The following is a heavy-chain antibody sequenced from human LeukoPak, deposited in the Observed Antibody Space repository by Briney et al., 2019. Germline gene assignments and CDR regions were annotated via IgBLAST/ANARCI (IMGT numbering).Heavy chain of an antibody. D-gene: IGHD6-13*01. J-gene: IGHJ4*02. CDR2: IYYSGST. CDR1: GGSISSSSYY. Sequence: KSSETLSLTCTVSGGSISSSSYYWGWIRQPPGKGLEWIGSIYYSGSTYYNPSLKSRVTISVDTSKNQFSLKLSSVTAADTVVYYCARATVAAAAPGGYWGQGTLVTVSS. V-gene: IGHV4-39*07. CDR3: ARATVAAAAPGGY.